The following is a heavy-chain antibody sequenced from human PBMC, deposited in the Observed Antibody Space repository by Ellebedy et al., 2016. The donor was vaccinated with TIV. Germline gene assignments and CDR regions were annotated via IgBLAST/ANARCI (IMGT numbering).Heavy chain of an antibody. J-gene: IGHJ3*02. CDR3: AKSIKTGTNRLGAFDI. D-gene: IGHD1-1*01. V-gene: IGHV3-23*01. CDR1: GFTFSSYA. Sequence: GESLKISXAASGFTFSSYAMSWVRQAPGKGLEWVSAISGSGGSTYYADSVKGRFTISRDNSKNTLYLQMNSLRAEDTAVYYCAKSIKTGTNRLGAFDIWGQGTMVTVSS. CDR2: ISGSGGST.